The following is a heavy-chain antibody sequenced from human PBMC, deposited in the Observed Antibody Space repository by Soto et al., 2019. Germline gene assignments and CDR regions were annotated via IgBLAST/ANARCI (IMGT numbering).Heavy chain of an antibody. CDR2: IYYGGST. CDR1: GGSISSSNW. Sequence: SETLSLTCAVSGGSISSSNWWSWVRQPPGKGLEWIGEIYYGGSTNYNPSLKSRVTVSGDTSKNDFSLKLTSVTAADTAVYYCARSTGYGDSYFDYWGRGTLVTVSS. J-gene: IGHJ4*02. CDR3: ARSTGYGDSYFDY. D-gene: IGHD5-18*01. V-gene: IGHV4-4*02.